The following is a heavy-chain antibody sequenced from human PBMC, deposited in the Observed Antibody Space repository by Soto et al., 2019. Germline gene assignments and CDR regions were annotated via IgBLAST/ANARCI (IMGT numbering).Heavy chain of an antibody. CDR1: GFTFSSYG. Sequence: PGGSLRLSCAASGFTFSSYGMHCVRQAPGKGLEWVAVISYDGSNKYYADSVKGRFTISRDNSKNTLYLQMNSLRAEDTAVYYCARNPVYSSGWSFYYGMDVWGQGTTVTVSS. V-gene: IGHV3-30*03. CDR3: ARNPVYSSGWSFYYGMDV. CDR2: ISYDGSNK. D-gene: IGHD6-19*01. J-gene: IGHJ6*02.